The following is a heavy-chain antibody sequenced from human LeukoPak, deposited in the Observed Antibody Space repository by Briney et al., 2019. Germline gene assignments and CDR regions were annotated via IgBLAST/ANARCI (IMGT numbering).Heavy chain of an antibody. CDR2: IFPSGGEI. Sequence: PGGSLRPSCAASGFTFSTLAMIWVRQPPGKGLEWVSSIFPSGGEIHYADSVKGRFTISRDNSKNTLYLQMNSLRAEDTAVYYCAKGPFDYWGQGTLVTVSS. CDR3: AKGPFDY. CDR1: GFTFSTLA. V-gene: IGHV3-23*01. J-gene: IGHJ4*02.